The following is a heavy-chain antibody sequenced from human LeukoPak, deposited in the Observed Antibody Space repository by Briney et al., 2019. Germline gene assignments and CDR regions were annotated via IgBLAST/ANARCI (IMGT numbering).Heavy chain of an antibody. Sequence: GGSLRLSCAASGFPFSVAWMRWFRQAPGKGLMWVSRITIDETTTYADSVRGRFSISGDNAKNTVYLQMNSLRVEDTAVYYCAKDWFATTDYLGQGVLVTVCS. CDR3: AKDWFATTDY. D-gene: IGHD1/OR15-1a*01. CDR2: ITIDETT. V-gene: IGHV3-74*01. CDR1: GFPFSVAW. J-gene: IGHJ4*02.